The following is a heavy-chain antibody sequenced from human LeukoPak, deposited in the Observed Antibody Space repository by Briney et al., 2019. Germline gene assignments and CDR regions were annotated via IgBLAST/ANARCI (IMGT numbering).Heavy chain of an antibody. CDR2: ISGSGGST. V-gene: IGHV3-23*01. CDR3: ARDLSGVTGYTYGRGIDY. Sequence: GGSLRLSCAASGFTFSNSAMSWVRQAPGKGLEWVSAISGSGGSTYYADSVKGRFTISRDNAKTSLYLQMNSLRAEDTAVYYCARDLSGVTGYTYGRGIDYWGQGTLVTVSS. D-gene: IGHD5-18*01. CDR1: GFTFSNSA. J-gene: IGHJ4*02.